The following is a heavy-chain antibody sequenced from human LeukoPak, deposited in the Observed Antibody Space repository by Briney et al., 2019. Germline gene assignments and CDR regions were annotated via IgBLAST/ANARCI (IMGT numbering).Heavy chain of an antibody. J-gene: IGHJ4*02. CDR3: ARLYSYGYDWPTDY. Sequence: GGSLRLSCVASGFTFSNYWMTWVRQAPGKGPEWVANIKTDGSQIYYVDSVKGRFTISRDNAKNSLYLQMNGLRAEDTAVYYCARLYSYGYDWPTDYWGQGTLVTVSS. CDR2: IKTDGSQI. V-gene: IGHV3-7*03. CDR1: GFTFSNYW. D-gene: IGHD5-18*01.